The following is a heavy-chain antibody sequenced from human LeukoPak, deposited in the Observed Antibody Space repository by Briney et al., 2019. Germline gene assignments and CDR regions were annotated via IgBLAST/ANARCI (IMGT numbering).Heavy chain of an antibody. D-gene: IGHD1-1*01. J-gene: IGHJ4*02. V-gene: IGHV1-18*01. Sequence: ASVKVSCKASGYSFSSYGITWVRQAPGQGLEWLGWIITYSGKTYYAEKVQGRVSMTTDTSTSTAYMELRSLRSDDTAVYYCARVPARYPTRFYFDYWGQGTLVTVSS. CDR1: GYSFSSYG. CDR3: ARVPARYPTRFYFDY. CDR2: IITYSGKT.